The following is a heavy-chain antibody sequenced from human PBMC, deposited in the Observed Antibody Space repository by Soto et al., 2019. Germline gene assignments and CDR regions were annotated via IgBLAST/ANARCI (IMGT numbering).Heavy chain of an antibody. CDR3: ARDPYYDILTGPRGGMDV. V-gene: IGHV4-30-4*01. CDR1: GGSISSGDYY. D-gene: IGHD3-9*01. Sequence: SETLSLTCTVSGGSISSGDYYWSWIRQPPGKGLEWIGYIYYSGSTYYNPSLKSRVTTSVDTSKNQFSLKLSSVTAADTAVYYCARDPYYDILTGPRGGMDVWGQGTTVTVSS. CDR2: IYYSGST. J-gene: IGHJ6*02.